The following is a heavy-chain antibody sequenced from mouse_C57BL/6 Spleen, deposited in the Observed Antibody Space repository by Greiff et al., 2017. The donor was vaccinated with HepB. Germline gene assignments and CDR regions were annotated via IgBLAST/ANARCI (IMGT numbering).Heavy chain of an antibody. Sequence: DVKLVESGPGMVKPSQSLSLTCTVTGYSITSGYDWHWIRHFPGNKLEWMGYISYSGSTNYNPSLKSRISITHDTSKNHFFLKLNSVTTEDTATYYCARDGPFSYGSSYQVYFDVWGTGTTVTVSS. J-gene: IGHJ1*03. D-gene: IGHD1-1*01. CDR3: ARDGPFSYGSSYQVYFDV. CDR2: ISYSGST. V-gene: IGHV3-1*01. CDR1: GYSITSGYD.